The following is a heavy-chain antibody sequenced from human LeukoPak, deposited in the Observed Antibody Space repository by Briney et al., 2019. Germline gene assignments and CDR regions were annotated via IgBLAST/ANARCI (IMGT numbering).Heavy chain of an antibody. CDR3: ARDRNPGEINIMDV. CDR2: IIPIFGTA. J-gene: IGHJ6*04. CDR1: GGTFSSYA. Sequence: ASVKVSCKASGGTFSSYAISWVRQAPGQGLEWMGGIIPIFGTANYAQKFQGRVTIIADKSTSTAYMELSSLRPEDTAVYYCARDRNPGEINIMDVWGKGTTVTVSS. V-gene: IGHV1-69*06. D-gene: IGHD3-10*01.